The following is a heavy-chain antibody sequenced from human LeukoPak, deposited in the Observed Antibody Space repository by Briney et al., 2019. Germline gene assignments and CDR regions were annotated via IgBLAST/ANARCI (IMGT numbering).Heavy chain of an antibody. CDR3: ARGSLHSAYGFDY. Sequence: GGSLRLSCAASGFTFSSYEMNWVRQAPGKGLEWVSHSSSSGSTIYYAGSVKGRFTIARDNAKNSVYLQMNSLRAENTAVYYCARGSLHSAYGFDYWGQGTLVTVSS. J-gene: IGHJ4*02. CDR1: GFTFSSYE. CDR2: SSSSGSTI. V-gene: IGHV3-48*03. D-gene: IGHD5-12*01.